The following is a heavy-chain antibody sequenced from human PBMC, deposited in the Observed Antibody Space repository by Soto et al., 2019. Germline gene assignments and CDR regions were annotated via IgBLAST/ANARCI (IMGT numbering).Heavy chain of an antibody. J-gene: IGHJ5*01. CDR3: AHSHLGILAGSFDS. CDR1: GFSLTNTGVT. Sequence: QITLKESGPSLVKPTQTLTLTCTFSGFSLTNTGVTVGWIRQPPGKALEWLALVYWHDDKRYNPSLRNRLTSAKDTAKNPVDLTLANVGPVDTATFYCAHSHLGILAGSFDSWGRGTLVTVSS. CDR2: VYWHDDK. V-gene: IGHV2-5*01. D-gene: IGHD3-9*01.